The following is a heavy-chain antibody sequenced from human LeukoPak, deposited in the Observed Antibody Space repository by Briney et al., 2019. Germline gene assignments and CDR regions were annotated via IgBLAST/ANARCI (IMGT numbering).Heavy chain of an antibody. D-gene: IGHD2-2*02. CDR2: IYTSGST. V-gene: IGHV4-4*07. J-gene: IGHJ5*02. CDR3: ARGELGYCSSTSCYRLDP. Sequence: SETLSLTCTVSGGSISSYYWSWLRQPAGKGLEWIGRIYTSGSTNYNPSLTSRVTMSVDTSKNQFSLKLSSVTAADTAVYYCARGELGYCSSTSCYRLDPWGQGTLVTVSS. CDR1: GGSISSYY.